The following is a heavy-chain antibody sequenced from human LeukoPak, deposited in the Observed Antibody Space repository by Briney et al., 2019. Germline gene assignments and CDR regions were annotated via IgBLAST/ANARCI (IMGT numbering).Heavy chain of an antibody. CDR1: GFTFSSYE. Sequence: PGGSLRLSCAASGFTFSSYEMNWVRQAPGKGLEWVSYISSSGSTIYYADSVKGRFTISRDNSKNTLYLQMNSLRAEDTAVYYCASDGELAPPDIWGQGTMVTVST. CDR3: ASDGELAPPDI. CDR2: ISSSGSTI. D-gene: IGHD1-26*01. V-gene: IGHV3-48*03. J-gene: IGHJ3*02.